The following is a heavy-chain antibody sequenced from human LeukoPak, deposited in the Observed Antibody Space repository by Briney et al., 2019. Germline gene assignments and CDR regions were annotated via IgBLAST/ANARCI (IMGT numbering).Heavy chain of an antibody. CDR1: GFTFSSYA. V-gene: IGHV3-30-3*01. CDR2: ISYDGSNK. Sequence: PGGSLRLSCAASGFTFSSYAMHWVRQAPGKGLEWVAVISYDGSNKYYADSVKGRFTISRDNSKNTLYLQMNSLRAEDTAVYYCARGSPPYFDYWGQGTLVTVSS. J-gene: IGHJ4*02. CDR3: ARGSPPYFDY.